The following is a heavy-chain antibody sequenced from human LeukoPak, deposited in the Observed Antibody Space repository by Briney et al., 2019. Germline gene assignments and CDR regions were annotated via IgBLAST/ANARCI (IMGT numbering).Heavy chain of an antibody. D-gene: IGHD2-2*01. J-gene: IGHJ6*02. CDR1: GGSISSGGYY. CDR2: IYYSGST. Sequence: PSETLSLTCTVPGGSISSGGYYWSWLRQHPGKGLEWIGYIYYSGSTYCNPSLKSRFTISVDTSKNQFSLKLSSVTAADTAVYYCARDTASMPYYYGMDVWGQGTTVTVSS. V-gene: IGHV4-31*03. CDR3: ARDTASMPYYYGMDV.